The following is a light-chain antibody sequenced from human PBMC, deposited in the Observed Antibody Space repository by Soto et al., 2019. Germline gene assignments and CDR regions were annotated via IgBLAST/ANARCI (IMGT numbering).Light chain of an antibody. CDR1: QSIGRY. CDR3: QQSFTAPRT. CDR2: DVS. J-gene: IGKJ2*01. Sequence: DIQMTQSPSSLSASVGDRVTVTCRASQSIGRYLNWYEQKPGKAPRLLIYDVSSLQTGVPSRFSGDESGTDFTLTISGLQLEDFGTYYCQQSFTAPRTFGQGTKLEIQ. V-gene: IGKV1-39*01.